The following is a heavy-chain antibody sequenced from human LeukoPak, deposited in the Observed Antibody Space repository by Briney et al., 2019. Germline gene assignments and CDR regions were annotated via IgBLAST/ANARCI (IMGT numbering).Heavy chain of an antibody. CDR1: GFTFSSYS. Sequence: KTGGSLRLSCAASGFTFSSYSMNWVRQAPGKGLEWVSSISSSSSYIYYADSVKGRFTISRDNAKNSLYLQMNSLRAEDTAVYYCARDAAIVATISYFDYWGQGTLVTVSS. CDR2: ISSSSSYI. CDR3: ARDAAIVATISYFDY. D-gene: IGHD5-12*01. J-gene: IGHJ4*02. V-gene: IGHV3-21*01.